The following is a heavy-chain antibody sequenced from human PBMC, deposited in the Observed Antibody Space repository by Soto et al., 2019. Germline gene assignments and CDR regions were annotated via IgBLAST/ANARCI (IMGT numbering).Heavy chain of an antibody. J-gene: IGHJ6*02. Sequence: GGSLRLSCAASGFTFSSYAMSWVRQAPGKGLEWVSAISGSSSYIYYADSVKGRFTISRDNAKNSLYLQMNSLRAEDTAVYYCASPPTFSIWGQGTTVTVSS. V-gene: IGHV3-21*01. D-gene: IGHD3-16*01. CDR1: GFTFSSYA. CDR2: ISGSSSYI. CDR3: ASPPTFSI.